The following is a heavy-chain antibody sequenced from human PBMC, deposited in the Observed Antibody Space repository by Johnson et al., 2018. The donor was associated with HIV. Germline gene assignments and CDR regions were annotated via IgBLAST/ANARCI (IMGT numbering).Heavy chain of an antibody. CDR3: AAIGGIGSSWSAAFDI. V-gene: IGHV3-9*01. Sequence: EVQLVESGGGLVQPGRSLRLSCAASGFTFDDYAMHWVRQAPGKGLEWVSGISWNSGSIGYADSVEGRFPISRDNAKNSLYLQMNSLRAEDTALYYCAAIGGIGSSWSAAFDIWGQGTMVTVSS. D-gene: IGHD6-13*01. J-gene: IGHJ3*02. CDR1: GFTFDDYA. CDR2: ISWNSGSI.